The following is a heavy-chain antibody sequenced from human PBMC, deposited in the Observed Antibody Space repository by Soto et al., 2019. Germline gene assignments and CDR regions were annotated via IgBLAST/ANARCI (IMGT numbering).Heavy chain of an antibody. D-gene: IGHD2-2*01. CDR1: GGSLSSGGYY. CDR3: ARDLISGGLVPAAMGYVSGHWFDP. J-gene: IGHJ5*02. V-gene: IGHV4-31*03. CDR2: IYHSGST. Sequence: SETLSLTCTVSGGSLSSGGYYWSWIRHHPGKGLEWIGYIYHSGSTYYNPSLKSRVTISVDTSKNQCSLKLSSVTAADTAGYYCARDLISGGLVPAAMGYVSGHWFDPWGQGTLVTVSS.